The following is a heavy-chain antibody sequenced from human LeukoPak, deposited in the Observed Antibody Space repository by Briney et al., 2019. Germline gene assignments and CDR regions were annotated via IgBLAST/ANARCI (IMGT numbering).Heavy chain of an antibody. CDR1: GFTVSNNY. Sequence: PGGSLRLSCAASGFTVSNNYMSWARQAPGKGLEWVSVIYSGGSTYYADSVKGRFTISRDNSKNTLYLQMNSLRAEDTAVYYCAKDQRPLFWSGYQGGSDYWGQGTLVTVSS. J-gene: IGHJ4*02. V-gene: IGHV3-53*01. CDR2: IYSGGST. D-gene: IGHD3-3*01. CDR3: AKDQRPLFWSGYQGGSDY.